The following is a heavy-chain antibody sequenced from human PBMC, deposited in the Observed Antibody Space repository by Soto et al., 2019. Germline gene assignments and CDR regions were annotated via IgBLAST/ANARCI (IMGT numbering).Heavy chain of an antibody. CDR2: INASNGNA. CDR3: ARDTDYGDDGWFDP. Sequence: ASVKVSCRASGYTFRAYPIYWVRQAPGKRLECMGWINASNGNARYSEKFEGRVTFTRDTSTTTAYMEFSSLRSEDTAVYFCARDTDYGDDGWFDPWGQGTLVTVSS. V-gene: IGHV1-3*01. CDR1: GYTFRAYP. J-gene: IGHJ5*02. D-gene: IGHD4-17*01.